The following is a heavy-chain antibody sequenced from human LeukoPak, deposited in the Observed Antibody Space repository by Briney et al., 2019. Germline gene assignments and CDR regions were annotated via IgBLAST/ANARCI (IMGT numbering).Heavy chain of an antibody. J-gene: IGHJ4*02. CDR3: ARDPPYYYDSSGYYYFDY. V-gene: IGHV3-21*01. CDR2: ISSSSSYI. Sequence: GGSLRLSCAASGFTFSSYSMNWVRQAPGKGLEWVSSISSSSSYIYYADSVKGRFTISRDNAKNSLYLQMNSLRAEDTAVYYCARDPPYYYDSSGYYYFDYWGQGTLVTVSS. D-gene: IGHD3-22*01. CDR1: GFTFSSYS.